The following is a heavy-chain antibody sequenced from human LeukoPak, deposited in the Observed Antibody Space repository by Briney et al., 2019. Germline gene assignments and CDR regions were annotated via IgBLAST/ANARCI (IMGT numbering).Heavy chain of an antibody. CDR3: ARYAATLNYYYGTDV. V-gene: IGHV4-59*01. D-gene: IGHD2-15*01. CDR1: GGSISSYY. CDR2: IYYSGST. Sequence: SETLSLTCTVSGGSISSYYWSWIRQPPGKGLEWIGYIYYSGSTNYNPSLKSRVTISVDTSKNQFSLKLSSVTAADTAVYYCARYAATLNYYYGTDVWGQGTTVTVSS. J-gene: IGHJ6*02.